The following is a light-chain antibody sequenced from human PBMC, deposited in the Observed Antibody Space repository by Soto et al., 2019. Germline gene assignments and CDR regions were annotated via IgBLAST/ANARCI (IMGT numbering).Light chain of an antibody. CDR1: QSVSTN. J-gene: IGKJ1*01. CDR2: GTS. CDR3: HQYNFWPT. Sequence: EIVITQSPATLSVSPGERATLSCRASQSVSTNLAWYQQKPGQSPRLPIYGTSTRATGVPARFSGGGSGTEFTLTINSLQSEDFAVYFCHQYNFWPTFGQGTKVDIK. V-gene: IGKV3-15*01.